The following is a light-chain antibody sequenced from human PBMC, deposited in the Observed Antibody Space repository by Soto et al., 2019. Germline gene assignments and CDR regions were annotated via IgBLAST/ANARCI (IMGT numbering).Light chain of an antibody. CDR3: SAYTVSRTYV. Sequence: QSVLTQPPSASGTPGQRVTISCSGSSSNIGSNYVYWYQQLPGTAPKLMIYNVYDRPSGISYRFSGSKSGNTASLTISGLQGEDEADYYCSAYTVSRTYVFGTGTKVTVL. CDR1: SSNIGSNY. CDR2: NVY. J-gene: IGLJ1*01. V-gene: IGLV1-47*01.